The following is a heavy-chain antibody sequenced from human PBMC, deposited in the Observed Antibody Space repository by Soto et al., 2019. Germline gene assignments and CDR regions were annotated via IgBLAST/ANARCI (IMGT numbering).Heavy chain of an antibody. CDR1: GFTFSSYG. J-gene: IGHJ4*02. CDR2: ISYDGSNK. D-gene: IGHD3-16*01. Sequence: GGSLRLSCAASGFTFSSYGMHWVRQAPGKGLEWVAVISYDGSNKYYADSVKGRFTISRDNSKNTLYLQMNSLRAEDTAVYYCAKDTAVKGEFDYWGQGTLVTVSS. CDR3: AKDTAVKGEFDY. V-gene: IGHV3-30*18.